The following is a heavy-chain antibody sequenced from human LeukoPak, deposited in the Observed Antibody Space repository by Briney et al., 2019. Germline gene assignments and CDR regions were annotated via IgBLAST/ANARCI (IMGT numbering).Heavy chain of an antibody. V-gene: IGHV4-39*01. CDR3: ARPWRDGTFDP. CDR1: GGSISSSSYY. D-gene: IGHD5-24*01. Sequence: QPSETLSLTCTVSGGSISSSSYYWGWIRQPPGKGLEWIGSIYYSGSTYYNPSLKSRVTISVDTSKNQFSLKLSSVTAADTAVYYCARPWRDGTFDPWGQGTLVTVSS. J-gene: IGHJ5*02. CDR2: IYYSGST.